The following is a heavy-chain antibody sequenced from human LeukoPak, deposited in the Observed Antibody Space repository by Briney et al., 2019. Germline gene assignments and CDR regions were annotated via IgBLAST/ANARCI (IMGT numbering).Heavy chain of an antibody. CDR2: ISSSSSYL. D-gene: IGHD3-22*01. Sequence: GGSLRLSCAASGFTFSSYSMNWVRQAPGKGLEWVSSISSSSSYLYYADSVKGRFTISRDNAKNSLYLQMNSLRAEDTAVYYCARGNYDSSGYYRNSMYYFDYWGQGTLVTVSS. J-gene: IGHJ4*02. CDR1: GFTFSSYS. V-gene: IGHV3-21*01. CDR3: ARGNYDSSGYYRNSMYYFDY.